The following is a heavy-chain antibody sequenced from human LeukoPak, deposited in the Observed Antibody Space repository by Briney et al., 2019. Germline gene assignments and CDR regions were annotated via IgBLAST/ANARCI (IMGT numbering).Heavy chain of an antibody. D-gene: IGHD3-22*01. CDR2: IFYSGST. CDR1: GGSISGYY. CDR3: ARLDRSGYEMGGTWFDP. V-gene: IGHV4-59*08. J-gene: IGHJ5*02. Sequence: SETLSLTCTVSGGSISGYYWSWIRQPPGKGLEWIGYIFYSGSTNSNPPLKSRVTVSVDTSMNQFSLKLSPMTAADTAVYYCARLDRSGYEMGGTWFDPWGQGTLVTVSS.